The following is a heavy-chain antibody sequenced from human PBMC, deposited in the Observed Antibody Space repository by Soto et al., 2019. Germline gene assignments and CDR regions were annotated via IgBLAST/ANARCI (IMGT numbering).Heavy chain of an antibody. CDR2: IYYSGST. CDR1: GGSISSYY. D-gene: IGHD4-17*01. CDR3: ARTTLRRDYFMSYYYMDV. Sequence: QVQLQESGPGLVKPSETLSLTCTVSGGSISSYYWSWIRQPPGKGLEWIGYIYYSGSTNYNPSLKSRVTISVDTSKNQFSLKLSSVTAADTAVYYCARTTLRRDYFMSYYYMDVWGKGTTVTVSS. J-gene: IGHJ6*03. V-gene: IGHV4-59*01.